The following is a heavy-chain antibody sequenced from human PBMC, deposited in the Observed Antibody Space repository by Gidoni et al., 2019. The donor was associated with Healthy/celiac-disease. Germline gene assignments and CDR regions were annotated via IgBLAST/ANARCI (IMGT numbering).Heavy chain of an antibody. CDR2: IYPGDSYP. J-gene: IGHJ5*02. Sequence: EVQLVQSGAGGKKPGESLKIACRGSGDSFTSYWIGWVRQMPGKGLEWMGTIYPGDSYPRYSPSFQGQVTISAANSISTAYLQWSSLKASDTSMYSCARQGRGGEHPGWFDPWGQGPLVTVSS. D-gene: IGHD2-15*01. CDR3: ARQGRGGEHPGWFDP. CDR1: GDSFTSYW. V-gene: IGHV5-51*03.